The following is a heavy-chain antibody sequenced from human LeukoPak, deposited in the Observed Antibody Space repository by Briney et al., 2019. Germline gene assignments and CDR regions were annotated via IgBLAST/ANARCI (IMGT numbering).Heavy chain of an antibody. Sequence: PSETLSLTCTVSGGSISSSAYYWGWIRQSPGKGLEWIAIIHYNGATYYNPSLRSRVLISVDTSKNQFSLTLNSVAAADTAVYYCARLPLLPYSSGYYDYWGQGTLVTVSS. D-gene: IGHD6-19*01. CDR1: GGSISSSAYY. V-gene: IGHV4-39*01. CDR3: ARLPLLPYSSGYYDY. J-gene: IGHJ4*02. CDR2: IHYNGAT.